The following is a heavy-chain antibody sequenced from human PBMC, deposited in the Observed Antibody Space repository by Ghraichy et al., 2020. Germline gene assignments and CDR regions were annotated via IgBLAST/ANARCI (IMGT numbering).Heavy chain of an antibody. CDR2: TYYRSKWYN. Sequence: SQTLSLTCAISGDSVSSNSAAWNWIRQSPSRGLEWLGRTYYRSKWYNDYAVSVKSRITINPDTSKNQFSLQLNSVTPEDTAVYYCVRGDSYRAGHYYYYGMDVWGQGTTVTVSS. D-gene: IGHD5-18*01. V-gene: IGHV6-1*01. CDR3: VRGDSYRAGHYYYYGMDV. CDR1: GDSVSSNSAA. J-gene: IGHJ6*02.